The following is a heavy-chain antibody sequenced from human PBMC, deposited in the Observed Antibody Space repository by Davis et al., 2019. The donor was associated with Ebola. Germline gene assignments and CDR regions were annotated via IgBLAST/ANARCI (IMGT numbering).Heavy chain of an antibody. CDR1: GFTFTRYW. CDR3: ARVAVAGTLGWFDP. V-gene: IGHV5-51*01. Sequence: GESLKISCRGSGFTFTRYWIGWVRQLPGKGLEWMGLIYPSDSDTRYSPPFEGQVTISADRSTAYLQWSSLKASDTAMYYCARVAVAGTLGWFDPWGQGTLVTVSS. J-gene: IGHJ5*02. D-gene: IGHD6-19*01. CDR2: IYPSDSDT.